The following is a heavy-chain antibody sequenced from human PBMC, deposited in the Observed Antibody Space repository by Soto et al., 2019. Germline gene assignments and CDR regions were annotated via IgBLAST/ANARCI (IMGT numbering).Heavy chain of an antibody. D-gene: IGHD2-2*01. CDR2: ISSSSSYI. J-gene: IGHJ5*02. Sequence: PGGSLRLSCAASGFTFSSYSMNWVRQAPGKGLEWVSSISSSSSYIYYADSVKGRFTISRDNAKNSLYLQMNSLRAEDTAVYYRARAGVVPAAKYWFDPWGQGTLVTVSS. CDR3: ARAGVVPAAKYWFDP. CDR1: GFTFSSYS. V-gene: IGHV3-21*01.